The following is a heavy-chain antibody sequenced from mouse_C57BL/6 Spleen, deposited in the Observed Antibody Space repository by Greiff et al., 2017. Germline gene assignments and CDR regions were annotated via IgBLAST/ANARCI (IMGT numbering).Heavy chain of an antibody. CDR3: ASSIYYDYDAPAWFAY. Sequence: VQGVESGPELVKPGASVKLSCKASGYTFTSYDINWVKQRPGQGLEWIGWIYPRDGSTKYNEKFKGKATLTVDTSSSTAYMELHSLTSEDSAVYFCASSIYYDYDAPAWFAYWGQGTLVTVSA. CDR1: GYTFTSYD. V-gene: IGHV1-85*01. D-gene: IGHD2-4*01. CDR2: IYPRDGST. J-gene: IGHJ3*01.